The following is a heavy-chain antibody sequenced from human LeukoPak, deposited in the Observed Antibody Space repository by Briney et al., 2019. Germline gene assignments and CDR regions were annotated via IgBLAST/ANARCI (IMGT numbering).Heavy chain of an antibody. V-gene: IGHV1-46*01. CDR3: ARYSSGWPDYYYYYMDV. D-gene: IGHD6-19*01. Sequence: ASVKVSCKASGYTFTSYYMHWVRQAPGQGLEWMGIINPSGGSTSYAQKFQGRVTMTRDMSTSTVYMELSSLRSEDTAVYYCARYSSGWPDYYYYYMDVWGKGTTVTVSS. CDR2: INPSGGST. J-gene: IGHJ6*03. CDR1: GYTFTSYY.